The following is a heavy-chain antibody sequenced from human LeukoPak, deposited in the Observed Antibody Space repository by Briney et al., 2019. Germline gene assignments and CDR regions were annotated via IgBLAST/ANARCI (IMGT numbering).Heavy chain of an antibody. CDR2: IYYSGST. J-gene: IGHJ4*02. V-gene: IGHV4-4*02. CDR1: GASISSANW. CDR3: ARSYCGYIRDN. D-gene: IGHD5-12*01. Sequence: SGTLSLTCTVSGASISSANWWSWVRQPPGKGLEWIGEIYYSGSTNYNPSLKSRVSMSVDKSKNQFSLDLSSVTAADTAMYYCARSYCGYIRDNWGQGTLVTVSS.